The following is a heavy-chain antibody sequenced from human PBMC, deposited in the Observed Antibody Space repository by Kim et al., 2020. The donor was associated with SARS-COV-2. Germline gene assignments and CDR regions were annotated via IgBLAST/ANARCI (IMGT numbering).Heavy chain of an antibody. CDR3: ARDVRNGPGDNFYY. J-gene: IGHJ4*02. Sequence: ASVKVSCKASGYTFSAHAVDWVRQAPGQGLEWMGYINTHTGSPTYAQGFTGRFVFSLDTSVGTAFLQISSLKAEDTAVYYRARDVRNGPGDNFYYWGQGT. D-gene: IGHD3-16*01. V-gene: IGHV7-4-1*02. CDR2: INTHTGSP. CDR1: GYTFSAHA.